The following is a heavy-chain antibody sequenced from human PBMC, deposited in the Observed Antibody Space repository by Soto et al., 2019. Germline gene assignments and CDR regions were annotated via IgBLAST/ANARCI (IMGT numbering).Heavy chain of an antibody. CDR3: AREKVGTTFFDN. Sequence: LSLTCSVAGFAISRGYYCSWVRQPPGKGLEWIGSIYPSVSSYHNPSLETRVRLSIDTSKNQFTLNLTSVTAADTALYYCAREKVGTTFFDNWGQGIQVTVSS. CDR2: IYPSVSS. D-gene: IGHD1-1*01. CDR1: GFAISRGYY. J-gene: IGHJ4*02. V-gene: IGHV4-38-2*02.